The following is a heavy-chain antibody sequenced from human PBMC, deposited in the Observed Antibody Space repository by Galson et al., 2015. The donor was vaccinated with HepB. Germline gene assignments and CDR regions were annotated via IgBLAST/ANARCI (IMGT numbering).Heavy chain of an antibody. CDR1: GFTFDDYT. Sequence: SLRLSCAASGFTFDDYTMHWVRQAPGKGLEWVSLISWDGGSTYYADSVKGRFTISRDNSKNSLYLQMNSLRTEDTALYYCAKDWGYSSSWVLDYWGQGTLVTVSS. CDR3: AKDWGYSSSWVLDY. D-gene: IGHD6-13*01. CDR2: ISWDGGST. V-gene: IGHV3-43*01. J-gene: IGHJ4*02.